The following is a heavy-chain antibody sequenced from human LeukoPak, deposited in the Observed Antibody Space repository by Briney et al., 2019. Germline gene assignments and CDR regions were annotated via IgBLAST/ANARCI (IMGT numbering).Heavy chain of an antibody. Sequence: ASVKVSCKASGYLFINYGISWLRQAPGQGLECMGWISPYSGNTDYAQKLQGRVTMTTDTSTTTAYMELRSLRFDDTAVYYCARDRGAAAGHYYYYGMDVWGQGTTVTVSS. J-gene: IGHJ6*02. CDR3: ARDRGAAAGHYYYYGMDV. V-gene: IGHV1-18*01. CDR2: ISPYSGNT. D-gene: IGHD6-13*01. CDR1: GYLFINYG.